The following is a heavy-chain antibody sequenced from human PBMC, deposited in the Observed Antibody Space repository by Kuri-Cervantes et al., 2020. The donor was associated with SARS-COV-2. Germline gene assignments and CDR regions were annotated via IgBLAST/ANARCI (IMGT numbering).Heavy chain of an antibody. CDR2: ISSSSSTI. CDR3: ARDGCKWTHIRFLECPYQEPDY. D-gene: IGHD3-3*01. Sequence: GGSLRLSCAASGVTFSSYSMNWVRQAPGKGLEWVSYISSSSSTIYYADSVKGRFTISRDNAKNSLYLQMNSLRDEDTAVYYCARDGCKWTHIRFLECPYQEPDYWGQGTLVTVSS. V-gene: IGHV3-48*02. CDR1: GVTFSSYS. J-gene: IGHJ4*02.